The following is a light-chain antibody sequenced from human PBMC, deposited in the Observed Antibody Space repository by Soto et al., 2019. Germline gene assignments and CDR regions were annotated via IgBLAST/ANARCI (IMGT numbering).Light chain of an antibody. J-gene: IGKJ1*01. V-gene: IGKV3-20*01. Sequence: DIVLTQSPGTLSLSPGERATLSCRASQSVSSSYLAWYQQKPGQAPRLLIYGASSRATGIPDRFSGSGSGTDFTLTISRLEPEDFAVYYCQQYGSSPRTFGQGTKVHIK. CDR2: GAS. CDR1: QSVSSSY. CDR3: QQYGSSPRT.